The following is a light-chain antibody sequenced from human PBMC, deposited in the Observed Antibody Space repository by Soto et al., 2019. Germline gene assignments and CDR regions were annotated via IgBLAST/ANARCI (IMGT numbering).Light chain of an antibody. CDR3: QQYNEWPFT. J-gene: IGKJ3*01. CDR1: QSVSSN. CDR2: GAS. V-gene: IGKV3-15*01. Sequence: EIVMTQSPATLSVSPGERATLSCRASQSVSSNLAWYQQKPGQAPRLLIYGASARATGMPASFSGSGSGTEFTLTISSLQSEDFAVYYCQQYNEWPFTFGPGTKVDIK.